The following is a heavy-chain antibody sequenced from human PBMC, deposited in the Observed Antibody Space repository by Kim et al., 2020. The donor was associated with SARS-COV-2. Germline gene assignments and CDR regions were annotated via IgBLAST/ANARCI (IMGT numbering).Heavy chain of an antibody. J-gene: IGHJ4*02. Sequence: GGSLRLSCAASGFTFSSYAMSWVRQAPGKGLEWVSAISGSGGSTYYADSVKGRFTISRDNSKNTLYLQMNSLRAEDTAVYYCAKDLWIADRLRGYFDYWGQGTLVTVSS. D-gene: IGHD6-6*01. V-gene: IGHV3-23*01. CDR2: ISGSGGST. CDR3: AKDLWIADRLRGYFDY. CDR1: GFTFSSYA.